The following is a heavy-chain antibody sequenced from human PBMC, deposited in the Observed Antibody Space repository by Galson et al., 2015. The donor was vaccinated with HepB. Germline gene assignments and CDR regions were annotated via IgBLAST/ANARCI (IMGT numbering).Heavy chain of an antibody. V-gene: IGHV3-21*01. D-gene: IGHD1-26*01. CDR1: GLTFKTYS. J-gene: IGHJ4*02. CDR3: ARVGGSYPEVDY. Sequence: SLRLSCAASGLTFKTYSMSWVRQAPGKGLEWVSSISSRGTSTAYADSVKGRFTISRDNAKDSLYLQMNSLRAEDTAVYHCARVGGSYPEVDYWGQGTLVTVSS. CDR2: ISSRGTST.